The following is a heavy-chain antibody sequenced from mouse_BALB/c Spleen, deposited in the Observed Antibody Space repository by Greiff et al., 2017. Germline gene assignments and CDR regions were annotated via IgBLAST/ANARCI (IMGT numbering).Heavy chain of an antibody. V-gene: IGHV2-6-7*01. D-gene: IGHD2-14*01. J-gene: IGHJ3*01. CDR1: GFSLTGYG. CDR2: IWGDGST. CDR3: ATSYRYDGAWFAY. Sequence: QVQLKQSGPGLVAPSQSLSITCTVSGFSLTGYGVNWVRQPPGKGLEWLGMIWGDGSTDYNSALKSRLSISKDNSKSQVFLKMNSLRTDDTARYYCATSYRYDGAWFAYWGQGTLVTVSA.